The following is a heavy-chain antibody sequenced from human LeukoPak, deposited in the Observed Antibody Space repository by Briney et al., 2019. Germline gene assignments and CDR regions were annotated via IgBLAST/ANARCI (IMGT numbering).Heavy chain of an antibody. J-gene: IGHJ4*02. D-gene: IGHD3-10*01. Sequence: PGGFLRLSCAASGFSFSSYWMSWVRQAPGKGLEWVANINPDGSNMLYVDSVKGRFTISRDNAKNSLYLQMDSLRPEDTAVYYCAREIFGSGSYPDFWGQGTLVTVSS. CDR3: AREIFGSGSYPDF. V-gene: IGHV3-7*01. CDR2: INPDGSNM. CDR1: GFSFSSYW.